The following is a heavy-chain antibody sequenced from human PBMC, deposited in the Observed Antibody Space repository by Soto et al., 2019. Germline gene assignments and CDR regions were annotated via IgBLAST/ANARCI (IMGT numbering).Heavy chain of an antibody. Sequence: GGSLRLSCAASGFTFSSYGMHWVRQAPGKGLEWVAVISYDGTNKYYADSVKGRFTISRDNSKNTLNLQMNSLRAEDTAVYYGANAGCSSTSWYYCYAMDVWGKGTMVTVSS. J-gene: IGHJ6*04. V-gene: IGHV3-30*18. CDR1: GFTFSSYG. CDR3: ANAGCSSTSWYYCYAMDV. CDR2: ISYDGTNK. D-gene: IGHD2-2*01.